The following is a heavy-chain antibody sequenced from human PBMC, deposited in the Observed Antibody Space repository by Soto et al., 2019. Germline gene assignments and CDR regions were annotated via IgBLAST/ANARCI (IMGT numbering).Heavy chain of an antibody. D-gene: IGHD4-17*01. J-gene: IGHJ4*02. CDR1: GFTFSYYP. Sequence: QVQLVESGGGVVQPGRSLRLSCAASGFTFSYYPMHWVRQAPGKGLEWVAAISYDGSNKYYAYSVKGRFTVSRDNSKNTLYLQMNSLRAEDTAVYYCARGLGVFDGDYHSFDYWGQGTLVTVSS. CDR3: ARGLGVFDGDYHSFDY. CDR2: ISYDGSNK. V-gene: IGHV3-30-3*01.